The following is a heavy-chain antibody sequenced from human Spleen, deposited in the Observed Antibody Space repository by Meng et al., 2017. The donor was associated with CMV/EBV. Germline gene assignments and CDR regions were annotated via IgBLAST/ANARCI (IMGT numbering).Heavy chain of an antibody. V-gene: IGHV3-7*01. D-gene: IGHD3-9*01. CDR3: ALYDILTGYYPYFYYGMDV. Sequence: TFRSYWRSWVRQAPGKGLEWVANIKQDGSEKYYVDSVKGRFTISRDNAKKSLFLQMNNLRAEDTAVYYCALYDILTGYYPYFYYGMDVWGQGTLVTVSS. J-gene: IGHJ6*02. CDR2: IKQDGSEK. CDR1: TFRSYW.